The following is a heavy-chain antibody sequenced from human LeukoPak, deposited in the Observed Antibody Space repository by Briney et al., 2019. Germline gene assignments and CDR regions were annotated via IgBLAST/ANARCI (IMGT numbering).Heavy chain of an antibody. D-gene: IGHD2-15*01. CDR2: ISYDGSNK. CDR3: ARDRVSRAAITGAFDI. CDR1: GFTFSSYA. V-gene: IGHV3-30-3*01. J-gene: IGHJ3*02. Sequence: GRSLRLSCAASGFTFSSYAMHWVRQAPGKGLEWVAVISYDGSNKYYAESVKGRFTISRDNSKNTLYLQMNSLRAEDTAVYYCARDRVSRAAITGAFDIWGQGTMVTVSS.